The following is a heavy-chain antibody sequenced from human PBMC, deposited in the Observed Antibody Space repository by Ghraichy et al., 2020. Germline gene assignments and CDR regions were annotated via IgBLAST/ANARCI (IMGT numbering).Heavy chain of an antibody. J-gene: IGHJ5*02. D-gene: IGHD1-1*01. V-gene: IGHV4-61*01. CDR1: GGSVISGSYY. Sequence: SETLSLTCTVSGGSVISGSYYWSWIRQPPGKGLEWIGYLYNSGSTTYNPSLKSRVTISVDTSKNQFSLDLSSVTAADTAVYYCARGRYLDPWGQGTLVTVSS. CDR2: LYNSGST. CDR3: ARGRYLDP.